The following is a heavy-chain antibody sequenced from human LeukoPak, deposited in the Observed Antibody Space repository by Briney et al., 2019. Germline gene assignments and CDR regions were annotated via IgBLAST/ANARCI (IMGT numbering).Heavy chain of an antibody. CDR3: AKGDYYDSSGLPFDP. D-gene: IGHD3-22*01. CDR1: GFTFSNYW. J-gene: IGHJ5*02. Sequence: GGSLRLSCAVSGFTFSNYWMSWVRQAPGKGLEWVGNIKQDGSEKYYVDSVKGRFTISRDNSKNTLYLQVNSLRAEDTAVYYCAKGDYYDSSGLPFDPWGQGTLVTVSS. V-gene: IGHV3-7*02. CDR2: IKQDGSEK.